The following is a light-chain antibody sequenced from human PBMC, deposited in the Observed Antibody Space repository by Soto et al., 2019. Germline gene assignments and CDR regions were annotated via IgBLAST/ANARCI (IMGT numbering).Light chain of an antibody. CDR2: NNN. CDR1: SSNIGSNH. Sequence: QSVLTQPPSASGTPGQRVTIFCSGSSSNIGSNHVSWYQQFPGRAPKLLIYNNNQRPSGVPDRFSASNSGTSASLAISRLRSEDEADYYCCSNVGIYSFIFGGGTQLTVL. J-gene: IGLJ2*01. CDR3: CSNVGIYSFI. V-gene: IGLV1-44*01.